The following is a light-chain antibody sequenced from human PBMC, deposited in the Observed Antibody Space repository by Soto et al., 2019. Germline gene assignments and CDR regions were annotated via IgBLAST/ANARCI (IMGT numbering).Light chain of an antibody. CDR3: QQYCGPPWT. V-gene: IGKV3-20*01. CDR2: GAS. J-gene: IGKJ1*01. CDR1: QSVSSSW. Sequence: EIVLTQSPGTLSLSPGERATLSCRASQSVSSSWLAWYQQKPGQAPRLLIYGASSRATGVPDRFSGSGSGTDFTLTISRLEPEDSAVFHCQQYCGPPWTFGQGTKVEL.